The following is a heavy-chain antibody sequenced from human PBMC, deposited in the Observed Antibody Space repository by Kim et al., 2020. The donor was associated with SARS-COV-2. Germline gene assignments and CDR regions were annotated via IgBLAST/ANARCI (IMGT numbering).Heavy chain of an antibody. J-gene: IGHJ3*02. CDR2: IYYSGST. Sequence: SETLSLTCTVSGGSISSSSYYWGWIRQPPGKGLEWIGSIYYSGSTYYNPSLKSRVTISVDTSKNQFSLKLSSVTAADTAVYYCARPPTVRELGAFDIWG. CDR3: ARPPTVRELGAFDI. V-gene: IGHV4-39*01. CDR1: GGSISSSSYY. D-gene: IGHD1-26*01.